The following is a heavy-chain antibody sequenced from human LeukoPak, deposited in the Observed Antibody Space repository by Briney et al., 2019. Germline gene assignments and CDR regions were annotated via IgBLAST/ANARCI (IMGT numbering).Heavy chain of an antibody. D-gene: IGHD6-19*01. J-gene: IGHJ3*02. CDR2: ISGSGGST. CDR1: GFTFSSYG. Sequence: GGSLRLSCAASGFTFSSYGMSWVRQAPGKGLEWVSAISGSGGSTYYADSVKGRFTISRDNSKNTLYLQMNSLRAEDTAVYYCVWRGWSGAFDIWGQGTMVTVSS. V-gene: IGHV3-23*01. CDR3: VWRGWSGAFDI.